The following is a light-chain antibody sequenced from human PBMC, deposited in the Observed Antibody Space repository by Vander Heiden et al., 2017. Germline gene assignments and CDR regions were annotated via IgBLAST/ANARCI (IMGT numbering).Light chain of an antibody. Sequence: QSVLPQPPSVSGHPGQRVTISCTGNFSNIGAGYDVHWYQQFPGTPPRLLIYGNIHRPSGVPDRFSGSKSVTSASLAITGLQAEDEAEYFCQSYDSRVSGSVFGGGTKLTVL. J-gene: IGLJ2*01. CDR3: QSYDSRVSGSV. V-gene: IGLV1-40*01. CDR2: GNI. CDR1: FSNIGAGYD.